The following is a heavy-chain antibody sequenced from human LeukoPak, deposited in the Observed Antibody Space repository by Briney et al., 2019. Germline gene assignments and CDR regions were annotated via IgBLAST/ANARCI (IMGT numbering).Heavy chain of an antibody. CDR2: ISGSGGST. CDR1: GFTFSSYA. J-gene: IGHJ3*02. D-gene: IGHD6-19*01. V-gene: IGHV3-23*01. CDR3: ARDSSGWYGYAFDI. Sequence: GGSLRLSCAASGFTFSSYAMSWVRQAQGKGLEWVSAISGSGGSTYYADSVKGQFTISRDNSKNTLYLQMNSLRAEDTAVYYCARDSSGWYGYAFDIWGQGTMVTVSS.